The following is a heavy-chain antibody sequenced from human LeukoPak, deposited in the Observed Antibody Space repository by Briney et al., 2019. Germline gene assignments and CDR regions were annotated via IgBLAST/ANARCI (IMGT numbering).Heavy chain of an antibody. D-gene: IGHD3-10*01. CDR1: GFTFSSYG. CDR3: ARGVVDHYGSGSTGWFDP. CDR2: IWYDGSNK. J-gene: IGHJ5*02. Sequence: GGSLRLSCAASGFTFSSYGMHWVRQAPGKGLEWVAVIWYDGSNKYYADSVKGRFTISRDNSKNTLYLQMNSLRAEDTAVYYCARGVVDHYGSGSTGWFDPWGQGTLVTVSS. V-gene: IGHV3-33*01.